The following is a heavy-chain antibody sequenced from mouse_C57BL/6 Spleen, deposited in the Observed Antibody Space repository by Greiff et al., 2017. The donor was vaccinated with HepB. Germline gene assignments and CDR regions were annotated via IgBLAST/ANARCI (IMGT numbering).Heavy chain of an antibody. CDR3: VRQGRGSHFDY. V-gene: IGHV10-1*01. CDR2: IRSKSNNYAT. Sequence: DVHLVESGGGLVQPKGSLKLSCAASGFSFNTYAMNWVRQAPGKGLEWVARIRSKSNNYATYYADSVKDRFTISRDDSESMLYLQMNNLKTEDTAMYYCVRQGRGSHFDYWGQGTTLTVSS. J-gene: IGHJ2*01. D-gene: IGHD1-1*01. CDR1: GFSFNTYA.